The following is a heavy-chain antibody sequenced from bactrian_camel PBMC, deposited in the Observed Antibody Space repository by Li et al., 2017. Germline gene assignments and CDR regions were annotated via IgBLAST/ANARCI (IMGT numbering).Heavy chain of an antibody. CDR2: IYPGGDST. D-gene: IGHD2*01. Sequence: HVQLVESGGGSVQAGGSLKLSCAASEYTYGSSNCMGWFRQVPGKEREGVAQIYPGGDSTNYADSVKGRFSISQDTAKNTLYLQMDNLKPEDTAMYYCAAALGVVGLAAPRDDWEYWGQGTQVTVS. CDR1: EYTYGSSNC. J-gene: IGHJ4*01. CDR3: AAALGVVGLAAPRDDWEY. V-gene: IGHV3S1*01.